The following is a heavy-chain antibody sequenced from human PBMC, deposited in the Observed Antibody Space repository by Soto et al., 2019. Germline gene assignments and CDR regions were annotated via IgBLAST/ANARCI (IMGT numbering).Heavy chain of an antibody. CDR2: ITFTGVST. J-gene: IGHJ4*02. CDR1: GFTFSSCA. Sequence: GGSLRLSCAASGFTFSSCAMGWVRQAPGKGLEWVSSITFTGVSTYYADSVKGRFTISRDNSKDTLYLQMNSLRAEDTAIYYCAKASVWYPYFDSWGQGTLVTVSS. D-gene: IGHD6-13*01. CDR3: AKASVWYPYFDS. V-gene: IGHV3-23*01.